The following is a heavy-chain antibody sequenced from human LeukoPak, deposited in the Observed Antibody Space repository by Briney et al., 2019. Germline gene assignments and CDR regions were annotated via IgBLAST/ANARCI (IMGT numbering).Heavy chain of an antibody. CDR1: GGSVSRDY. Sequence: SETLSLTCTVSGGSVSRDYWTWIRQPPGKGLEWIGYIFYSGSTNYNPSLKSRLTISADTSKNQFSLKLSSVTAADTAVYSCARHEGYSYAFAYWGQGTLVTVSS. D-gene: IGHD5-18*01. J-gene: IGHJ4*02. CDR3: ARHEGYSYAFAY. V-gene: IGHV4-59*08. CDR2: IFYSGST.